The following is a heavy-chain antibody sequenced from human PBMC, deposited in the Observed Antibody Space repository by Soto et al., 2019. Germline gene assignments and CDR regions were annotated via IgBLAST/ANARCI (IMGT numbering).Heavy chain of an antibody. CDR2: IYYNGDT. CDR3: ARDRVGVCLDY. J-gene: IGHJ4*02. Sequence: QVKLQESGPGLVKPSQTLSLTCTVYGGSISSGARYWTWVRQHPGKGLEWIGYIYYNGDTYYNPSLKSRVIISLYTSKNQFSLRLSSVTAADTAVYYCARDRVGVCLDYCGQGNLVTVSS. CDR1: GGSISSGARY. V-gene: IGHV4-31*03.